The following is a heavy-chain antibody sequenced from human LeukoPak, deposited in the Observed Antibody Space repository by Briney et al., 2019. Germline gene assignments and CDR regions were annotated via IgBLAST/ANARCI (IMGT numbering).Heavy chain of an antibody. CDR2: IYTSGST. V-gene: IGHV4-4*07. Sequence: SETLSLTCTVSGGSISSYYWSWIRQPAGKGLEWIGRIYTSGSTNYNPSLKSRVTMSVDTSKNQFSLKLSSVTAADTAVYYCARDRDVGDYVWGSGGSWFDPWGQGTLVTVSS. D-gene: IGHD3-16*01. CDR3: ARDRDVGDYVWGSGGSWFDP. CDR1: GGSISSYY. J-gene: IGHJ5*02.